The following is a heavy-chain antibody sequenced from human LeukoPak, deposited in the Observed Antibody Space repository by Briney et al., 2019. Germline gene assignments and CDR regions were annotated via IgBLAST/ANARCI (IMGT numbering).Heavy chain of an antibody. Sequence: ASVTVSCKASGYIFTGYYLHWVRQAPGQGLEWMGWLNPTTGATDYSQKFQGRVTMTRDTSISTAYMELSRLRSDDTAVYYCARVLGYCSSTSCSRLDYWGQGTLVTVSS. V-gene: IGHV1-2*02. J-gene: IGHJ4*02. CDR3: ARVLGYCSSTSCSRLDY. CDR1: GYIFTGYY. CDR2: LNPTTGAT. D-gene: IGHD2-2*01.